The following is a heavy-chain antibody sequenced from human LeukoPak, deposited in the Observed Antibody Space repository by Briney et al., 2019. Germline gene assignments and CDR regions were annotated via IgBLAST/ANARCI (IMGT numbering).Heavy chain of an antibody. D-gene: IGHD7-27*01. J-gene: IGHJ3*02. Sequence: PSETLSLTCTVSGGSISSGGYYWSWIRQPPGKGLEWIGYIYHSGSTYYNPSLKSRVTISVDRSKNQFSLKLSSVTAADTAVYYCARTLGRGDAFDIWGQGTMVTVSS. V-gene: IGHV4-30-2*01. CDR1: GGSISSGGYY. CDR3: ARTLGRGDAFDI. CDR2: IYHSGST.